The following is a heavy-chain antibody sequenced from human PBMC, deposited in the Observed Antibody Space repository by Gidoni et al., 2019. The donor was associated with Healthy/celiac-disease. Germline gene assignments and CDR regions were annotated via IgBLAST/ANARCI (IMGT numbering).Heavy chain of an antibody. CDR2: IDWDDDK. J-gene: IGHJ4*02. D-gene: IGHD3-22*01. CDR3: ARIRVSYDSSGYWYYFDY. V-gene: IGHV2-70*01. CDR1: GFSLSTRGMC. Sequence: QVTLRESGPALVKPTQTLTLTCTFSGFSLSTRGMCVSWIRQPPGKALEWLALIDWDDDKYCSTSLKTRLTISKDTSKNQVVLTMTNMDPVDTATYYCARIRVSYDSSGYWYYFDYWGQGTLVTVSS.